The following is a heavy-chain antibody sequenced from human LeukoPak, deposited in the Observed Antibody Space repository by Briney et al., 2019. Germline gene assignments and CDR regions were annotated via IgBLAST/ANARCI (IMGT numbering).Heavy chain of an antibody. CDR3: ARDRDTRYYYGMDV. D-gene: IGHD5-18*01. Sequence: GGSLRLSCAASGFTFSDYYMSWIRQAPGKGLEWVSYISSSGSTIYYADSVKGRFTISRDNSKNTLYLQMNSLRAEDTAVYYCARDRDTRYYYGMDVWGQGTTVTVSS. J-gene: IGHJ6*02. CDR1: GFTFSDYY. CDR2: ISSSGSTI. V-gene: IGHV3-11*04.